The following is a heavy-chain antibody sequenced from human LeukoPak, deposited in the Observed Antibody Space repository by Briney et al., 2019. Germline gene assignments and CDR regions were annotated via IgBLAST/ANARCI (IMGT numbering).Heavy chain of an antibody. CDR1: GFTFSNSW. J-gene: IGHJ4*02. Sequence: GGSLRLSCAASGFTFSNSWMHWVRQAPGKGLEWVAVISYDGTNKYYADSVKGRFTISRDNSKNTLYLQMNSLKTDDTAVYYCANYGDYQYFDYWGQGTPVTVSS. V-gene: IGHV3-30*18. D-gene: IGHD4-17*01. CDR2: ISYDGTNK. CDR3: ANYGDYQYFDY.